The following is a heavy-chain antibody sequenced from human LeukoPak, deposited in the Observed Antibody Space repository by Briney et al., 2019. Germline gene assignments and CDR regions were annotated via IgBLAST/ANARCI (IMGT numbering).Heavy chain of an antibody. CDR1: GFTFSSYA. V-gene: IGHV3-30-3*01. Sequence: GGSLRLSCAASGFTFSSYAMHWVRQAPGKGLEWVAVISYDGSNKYYADSVKGRFTISRDNSKNTLYLQMNSLRAEDTAVYYCARVSSRGYSYGQFDYWGQGTLVTVSS. CDR3: ARVSSRGYSYGQFDY. J-gene: IGHJ4*02. D-gene: IGHD5-18*01. CDR2: ISYDGSNK.